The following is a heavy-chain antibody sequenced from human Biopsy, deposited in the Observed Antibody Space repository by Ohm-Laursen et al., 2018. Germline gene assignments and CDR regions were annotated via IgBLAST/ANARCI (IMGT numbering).Heavy chain of an antibody. CDR3: ARKYSGFDI. CDR2: ITGDGGSI. V-gene: IGHV3-23*01. D-gene: IGHD5-12*01. J-gene: IGHJ3*02. CDR1: GISFSRSA. Sequence: SLRLSCAASGISFSRSAMNWVRQAPGKGLEWVSSITGDGGSIHYADSVKGRFTISRDNSKNTLYMQMNSLRVEDLAVYYCARKYSGFDIWGQGTMVSVSS.